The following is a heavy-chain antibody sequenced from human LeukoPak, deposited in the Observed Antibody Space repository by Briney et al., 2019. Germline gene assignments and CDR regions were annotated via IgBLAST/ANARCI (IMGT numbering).Heavy chain of an antibody. V-gene: IGHV3-23*01. D-gene: IGHD3-10*01. J-gene: IGHJ6*02. CDR3: AKAVWFGEFDYYFFGLDV. CDR2: ISGSGGDT. Sequence: PGGSLRLSCAAFGFTFSRYTMGWVRQAPGKGLEWVSAISGSGGDTYYADSVKGRFTFSRDNSKNTLYLQMNSLRPEDTALYYCAKAVWFGEFDYYFFGLDVWGQGTTVTVSS. CDR1: GFTFSRYT.